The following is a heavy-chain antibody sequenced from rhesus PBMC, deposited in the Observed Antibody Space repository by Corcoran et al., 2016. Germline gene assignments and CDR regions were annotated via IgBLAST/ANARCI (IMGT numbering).Heavy chain of an antibody. CDR1: GGSVSSSNW. D-gene: IGHD4-23*01. V-gene: IGHV4-65*01. CDR2: ISGSSGST. CDR3: ARDLSNYVYFEF. Sequence: QVQLQESGPGPVKPSETLSLTCAVSGGSVSSSNWWSWIRPPPGKGLEWIGYISGSSGSTYYNPSLKSRVTISTDTSKNQFSLRLSSVTAADTAVYYCARDLSNYVYFEFWGQGALVTVSS. J-gene: IGHJ1*01.